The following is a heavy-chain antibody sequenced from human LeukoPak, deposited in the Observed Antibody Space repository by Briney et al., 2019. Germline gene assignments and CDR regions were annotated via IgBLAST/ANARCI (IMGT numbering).Heavy chain of an antibody. CDR3: ARVGIQLWSQVYFDY. CDR1: GFTFSTYV. J-gene: IGHJ4*02. D-gene: IGHD5-18*01. Sequence: GGSLRLSCSASGFTFSTYVMHWVRQAPGKGLEWVAVISYDGSNKYYADSVKGRFTISRDNSKNTLYLQMNSLRAEDTAVYYCARVGIQLWSQVYFDYWGQGTLVTVSS. CDR2: ISYDGSNK. V-gene: IGHV3-30-3*01.